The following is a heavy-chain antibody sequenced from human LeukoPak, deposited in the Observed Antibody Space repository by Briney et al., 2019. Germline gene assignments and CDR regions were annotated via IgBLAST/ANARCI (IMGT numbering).Heavy chain of an antibody. Sequence: GGSLRLSCAASGFTFSSYAMSWVRQAPGKGLEWVSAISGSGGSTYYADSVKGRFTISRDNSKNTLYLQMNSLRAEVTAVYYCAKVSVGAVLYYYYGMDVWGQGTTVTVSS. CDR3: AKVSVGAVLYYYYGMDV. V-gene: IGHV3-23*01. J-gene: IGHJ6*02. CDR2: ISGSGGST. CDR1: GFTFSSYA.